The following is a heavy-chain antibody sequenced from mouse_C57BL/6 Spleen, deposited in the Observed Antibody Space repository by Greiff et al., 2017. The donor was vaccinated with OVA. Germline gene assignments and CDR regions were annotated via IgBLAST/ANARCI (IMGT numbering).Heavy chain of an antibody. CDR1: GFTFSSYG. CDR3: ARQRKNGYYDY. CDR2: ISSGGSYT. V-gene: IGHV5-6*01. J-gene: IGHJ2*01. D-gene: IGHD2-3*01. Sequence: EVKLVESGGDLVKPGGSLKLSCAASGFTFSSYGMSWVRQTPDKRLEWVATISSGGSYTYYPDSVKGRFTISRDNAKNTLYLQMSSLKSEDTAMYYCARQRKNGYYDYWGQGTTLTVSS.